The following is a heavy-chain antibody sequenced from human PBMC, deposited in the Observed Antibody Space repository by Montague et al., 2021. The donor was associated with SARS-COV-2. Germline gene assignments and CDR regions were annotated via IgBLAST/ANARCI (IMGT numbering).Heavy chain of an antibody. D-gene: IGHD3-16*01. CDR1: GGSINDNYY. J-gene: IGHJ4*02. CDR2: NGYS. Sequence: SETLSLTCTVTGGSINDNYYWCWMRQPPGKGLEWIGLNGYSDFSPSLWRRVTISVDPYRNQSSLRLTSVTAADTAVYYCAAYSVGLGGRGYWGQGTLVTVSS. V-gene: IGHV4-4*07. CDR3: AAYSVGLGGRGY.